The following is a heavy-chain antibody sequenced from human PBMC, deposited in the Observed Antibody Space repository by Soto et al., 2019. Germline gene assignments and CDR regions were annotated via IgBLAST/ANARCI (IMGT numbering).Heavy chain of an antibody. CDR3: ATRANSHAYFHF. CDR2: IYPGDSDT. Sequence: PVESLKISCNGSGYTFTSYWIGWVRQTPGKGLEWMGLIYPGDSDTRYSPSFQGQVTISADKSASTAYLQWSSLKASDTALYYCATRANSHAYFHFWGQGTLVTVSS. J-gene: IGHJ4*02. CDR1: GYTFTSYW. V-gene: IGHV5-51*01. D-gene: IGHD1-26*01.